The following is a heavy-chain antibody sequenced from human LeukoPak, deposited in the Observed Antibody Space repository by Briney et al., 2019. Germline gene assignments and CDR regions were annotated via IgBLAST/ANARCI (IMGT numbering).Heavy chain of an antibody. CDR3: VRWGSRYFDY. CDR1: GFTFGDYA. CDR2: IRSKAYGGTT. D-gene: IGHD2-15*01. J-gene: IGHJ4*02. V-gene: IGHV3-49*04. Sequence: GGSLRLSCTAPGFTFGDYAMGWVRQAPGKGLEWVGFIRSKAYGGTTEYAASVKGRFTISGDDSKSIAYLQMNSLKTEDTAVYYCVRWGSRYFDYWGQGTLVTVSS.